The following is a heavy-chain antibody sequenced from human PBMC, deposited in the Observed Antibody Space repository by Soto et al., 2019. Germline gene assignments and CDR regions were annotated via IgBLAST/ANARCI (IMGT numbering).Heavy chain of an antibody. CDR1: GFTFSSYS. CDR3: VRGNYEKSIDY. Sequence: EVPLVESGGGLVQPGGSLRLSCAASGFTFSSYSMNWVRQAPGKGLAWISYISASTSSIYYADSVQGRFTISRDNAKNSLYLQMNSLRAEDSAIYYCVRGNYEKSIDYWGQGTLVTVSS. J-gene: IGHJ4*02. V-gene: IGHV3-48*01. CDR2: ISASTSSI. D-gene: IGHD3-22*01.